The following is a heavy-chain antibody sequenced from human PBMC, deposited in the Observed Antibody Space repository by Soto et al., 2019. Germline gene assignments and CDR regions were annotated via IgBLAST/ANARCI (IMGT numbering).Heavy chain of an antibody. CDR1: GFTFRNYA. V-gene: IGHV3-30-3*01. J-gene: IGHJ6*02. D-gene: IGHD3-10*01. CDR3: AREDGSGSYIGIDYYYGMDV. Sequence: GGSLRLSCAASGFTFRNYAMHWVRQAPGKGLECLAVIAYDGSNAFYRDSVKGRFTISRDNSKNTLYPHMNNLRSEDTAVYYCAREDGSGSYIGIDYYYGMDVWGQGTTVTVSS. CDR2: IAYDGSNA.